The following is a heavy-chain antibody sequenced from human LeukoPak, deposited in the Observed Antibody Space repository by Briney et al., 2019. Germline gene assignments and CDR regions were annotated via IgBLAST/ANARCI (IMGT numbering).Heavy chain of an antibody. Sequence: SETLSLTCTVSGGSISSYYWSWIRQPPGKGLEWIGYIYYSGSTNYNPSLKSRVTISVDTSKNQFSLKLSSVTAADTAVYYCARVRYSYGLLFDYWGQGTLVTISS. V-gene: IGHV4-59*01. CDR1: GGSISSYY. CDR3: ARVRYSYGLLFDY. CDR2: IYYSGST. D-gene: IGHD5-18*01. J-gene: IGHJ4*02.